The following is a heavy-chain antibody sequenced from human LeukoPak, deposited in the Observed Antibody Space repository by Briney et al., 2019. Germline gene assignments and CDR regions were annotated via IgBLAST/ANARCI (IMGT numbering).Heavy chain of an antibody. J-gene: IGHJ4*02. CDR2: INHSGST. V-gene: IGHV4-34*01. CDR3: ARERFGSGSRYRGHFDY. CDR1: GGSFSGYY. Sequence: SETLSLTCAVYGGSFSGYYWSWIRQPPGKGLEWIGEINHSGSTNYNPSLKSRVTISVDTSKNQFSLKLSSVTAADTAVYYCARERFGSGSRYRGHFDYWGQGTLVTVSS. D-gene: IGHD1-26*01.